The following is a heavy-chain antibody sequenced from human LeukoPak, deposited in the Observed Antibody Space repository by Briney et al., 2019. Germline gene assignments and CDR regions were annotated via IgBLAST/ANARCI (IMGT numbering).Heavy chain of an antibody. CDR3: ARAHPEYYDSSGYNPLDF. Sequence: SETLSLTCTVSGGSISSYYWSWIRQPAGKGLEWIGRIYTSGSTNYNPSLKSRVTMSVDTSKNQFSLKLSSVTAADTAVYYCARAHPEYYDSSGYNPLDFWGQGTLVTVSS. CDR1: GGSISSYY. CDR2: IYTSGST. D-gene: IGHD3-22*01. J-gene: IGHJ4*02. V-gene: IGHV4-4*07.